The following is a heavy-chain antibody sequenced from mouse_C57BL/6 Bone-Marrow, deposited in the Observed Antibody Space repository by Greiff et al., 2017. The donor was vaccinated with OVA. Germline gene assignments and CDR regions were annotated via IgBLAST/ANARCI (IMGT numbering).Heavy chain of an antibody. CDR3: ARSTQAPYYYAMDY. D-gene: IGHD3-2*02. CDR1: GFTFTDYY. CDR2: IRNKANGYTT. Sequence: EVKLVESGGGLVQPGGSLSLSCAASGFTFTDYYMSWVRQPPGKALEWLGFIRNKANGYTTEYSASVKGRFTISRDNSQSILYLQMNALRAEDSATYYCARSTQAPYYYAMDYWGQGTSVTVSS. J-gene: IGHJ4*01. V-gene: IGHV7-3*01.